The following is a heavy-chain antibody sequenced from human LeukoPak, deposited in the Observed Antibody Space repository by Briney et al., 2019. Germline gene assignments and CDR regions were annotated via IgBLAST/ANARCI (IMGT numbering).Heavy chain of an antibody. V-gene: IGHV1-2*02. D-gene: IGHD1-26*01. CDR1: GYTFTSYG. CDR3: ARLGATTYDY. CDR2: INPDSGDT. Sequence: ASVKVSCKASGYTFTSYGISWVRQAPGQGLEWMGWINPDSGDTKYAQNFQGKVTMTRDTSISIAYMELSRLRSDDTAVYFCARLGATTYDYWGQGTLVTVSS. J-gene: IGHJ4*02.